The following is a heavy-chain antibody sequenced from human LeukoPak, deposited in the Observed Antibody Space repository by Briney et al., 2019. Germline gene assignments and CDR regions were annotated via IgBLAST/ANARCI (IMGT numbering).Heavy chain of an antibody. J-gene: IGHJ4*02. CDR3: AKAEGYDILTGLDY. V-gene: IGHV3-30*18. CDR2: ISYDGSNK. D-gene: IGHD3-9*01. Sequence: SGGSLRLSCAASGFTFSSYGMHWVRQAPGKGLEWVALISYDGSNKYYADSVKGRFTISRDNSKNTLYLQMNSLRTEDTAVYYCAKAEGYDILTGLDYWGQGTLVTVSS. CDR1: GFTFSSYG.